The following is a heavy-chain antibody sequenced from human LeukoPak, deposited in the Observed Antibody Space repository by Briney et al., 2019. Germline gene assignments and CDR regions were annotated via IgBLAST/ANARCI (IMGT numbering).Heavy chain of an antibody. J-gene: IGHJ4*02. CDR1: GYTFTGYY. CDR2: ISAYNGNT. CDR3: ARDQGFLEWEI. D-gene: IGHD3-3*01. Sequence: ASVKVSCKASGYTFTGYYMHWVRQAPGQGLEWMGWISAYNGNTNYAQKLQGRVTMTTDTSTSTAYMELRSLRSDDTAVYYCARDQGFLEWEIWGQGTLVTVSS. V-gene: IGHV1-18*04.